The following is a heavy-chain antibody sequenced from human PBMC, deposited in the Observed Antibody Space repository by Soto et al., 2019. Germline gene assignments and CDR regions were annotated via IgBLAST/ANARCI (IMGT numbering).Heavy chain of an antibody. J-gene: IGHJ4*02. Sequence: QVQLQESGPGLVKPSQTLSLTCTVSGGSISSGGYYWSWIRQHPGKGLEWIGYIYYNGDTYYNPSLKSRASISIDTSKNQFSLRLTSVTAADTAVYYCARSHRDNWGSPDYFDYWGQGTLVTVSS. CDR2: IYYNGDT. CDR3: ARSHRDNWGSPDYFDY. V-gene: IGHV4-31*03. D-gene: IGHD7-27*01. CDR1: GGSISSGGYY.